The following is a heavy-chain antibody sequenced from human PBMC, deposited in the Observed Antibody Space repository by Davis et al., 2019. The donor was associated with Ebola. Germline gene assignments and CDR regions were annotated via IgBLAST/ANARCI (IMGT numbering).Heavy chain of an antibody. J-gene: IGHJ4*02. Sequence: AASVKVSCKASGYTFSIYGLSWVRQAPGQGLEWMGRINPYTGDTIYAQRFQGRVAMTRDMSLSIVYMDFSRLRSDDTAVYFCARGDIGRGGFFGFWGQGSLVTVSS. CDR1: GYTFSIYG. V-gene: IGHV1-2*06. CDR2: INPYTGDT. D-gene: IGHD2-15*01. CDR3: ARGDIGRGGFFGF.